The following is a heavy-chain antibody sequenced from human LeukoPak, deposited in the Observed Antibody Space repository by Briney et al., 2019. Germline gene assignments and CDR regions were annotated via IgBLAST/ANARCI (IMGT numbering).Heavy chain of an antibody. CDR3: ARDNLGMDV. CDR2: IYHSGST. V-gene: IGHV4-30-2*01. CDR1: GGSISSGGYS. Sequence: SQTLSLTCAVSGGSISSGGYSWSWIRQPPGTGLEWIGYIYHSGSTYYNPSLKSRVTISVDRSKNQFSPKLSSVTAADTAVYYCARDNLGMDVWGQGTTVTVSS. J-gene: IGHJ6*02. D-gene: IGHD1-14*01.